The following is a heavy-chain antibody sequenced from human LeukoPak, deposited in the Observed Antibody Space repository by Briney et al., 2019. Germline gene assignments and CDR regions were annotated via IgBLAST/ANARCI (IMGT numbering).Heavy chain of an antibody. V-gene: IGHV1-2*02. J-gene: IGHJ5*02. D-gene: IGHD6-19*01. Sequence: ASVKVSCKASGFTFTKYYLHWVRQAPGQGLEWMGWINPNSGGTNYAQKFQGRVTMTRDTSISTAYMELSRLRSDDTAVYYCATAKYSSGWPFMFDPWGQGTLVTVSS. CDR2: INPNSGGT. CDR3: ATAKYSSGWPFMFDP. CDR1: GFTFTKYY.